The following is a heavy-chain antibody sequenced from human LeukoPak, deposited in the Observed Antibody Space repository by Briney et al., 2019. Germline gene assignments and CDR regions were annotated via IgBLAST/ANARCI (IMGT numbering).Heavy chain of an antibody. CDR1: GFTFSSYC. Sequence: GGSLRLSCAASGFTFSSYCMTWVRQAPGKGLEWVSAISGSGGSTNYADSVKGRFTISRDNSKNTLYLQMNSLRAEDTAVYYCAKADTGGYYYFDYWGQGTLVTVSS. D-gene: IGHD3-22*01. CDR3: AKADTGGYYYFDY. V-gene: IGHV3-23*01. J-gene: IGHJ4*02. CDR2: ISGSGGST.